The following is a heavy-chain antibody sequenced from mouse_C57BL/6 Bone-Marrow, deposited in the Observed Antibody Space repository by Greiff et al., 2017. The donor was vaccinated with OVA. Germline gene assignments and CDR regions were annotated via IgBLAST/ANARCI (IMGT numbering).Heavy chain of an antibody. CDR1: GFNIKDSY. V-gene: IGHV14-2*01. Sequence: VQLQQSGAELVKPGASVQLSCTASGFNIKDSYMHWVKQRTEQGLEWIGRIDPEDGETKYAPKFQGKATITADTSSNTAYLQLSSLTSEDTAVYYCALTGNWYFDVWGTGTTVTVSS. CDR2: IDPEDGET. D-gene: IGHD4-1*01. J-gene: IGHJ1*03. CDR3: ALTGNWYFDV.